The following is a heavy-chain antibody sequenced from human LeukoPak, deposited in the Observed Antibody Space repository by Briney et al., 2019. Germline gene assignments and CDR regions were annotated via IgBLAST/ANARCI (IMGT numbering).Heavy chain of an antibody. V-gene: IGHV3-23*01. CDR1: GFTFSSYA. J-gene: IGHJ5*02. CDR2: ISGSGGST. Sequence: GGSLRLFCAASGFTFSSYAMSWVRQAPGKGLEWVSAISGSGGSTYYADSVKGRFTISRDNSKNTLYLQMNSLRAEDTAVYYCAKEITIFGVVMWFDPWGQGTLVTVSS. D-gene: IGHD3-3*01. CDR3: AKEITIFGVVMWFDP.